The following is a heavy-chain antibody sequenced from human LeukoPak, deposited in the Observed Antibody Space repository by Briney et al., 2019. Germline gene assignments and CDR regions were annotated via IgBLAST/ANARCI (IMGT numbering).Heavy chain of an antibody. CDR2: INHSGRV. CDR1: RESFSYNY. D-gene: IGHD3-22*01. J-gene: IGHJ4*02. V-gene: IGHV4-34*01. CDR3: ARGLGPMSPSLDY. Sequence: SETLSLTCAVSRESFSYNYWTWVRQPPGKGLEWIGDINHSGRVNYRPSLKSRVTISVDTSKSQFSLKLSAVTAADTAVYYCARGLGPMSPSLDYWGQGSLVTVSS.